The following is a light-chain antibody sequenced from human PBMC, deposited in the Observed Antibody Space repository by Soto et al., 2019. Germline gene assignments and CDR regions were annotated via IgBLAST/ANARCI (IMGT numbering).Light chain of an antibody. CDR2: DVS. J-gene: IGKJ1*01. CDR3: QQYDSFSVT. V-gene: IGKV1-5*01. Sequence: DIQMTQSPSTLSASVGDRVTITCRASQSIGEWLAWYQQKPGKAPKVLIYDVSALKRGVPPRFSGSGSGTEFTLTISSLQPEDFATYYCQQYDSFSVTFGQGTKVDIK. CDR1: QSIGEW.